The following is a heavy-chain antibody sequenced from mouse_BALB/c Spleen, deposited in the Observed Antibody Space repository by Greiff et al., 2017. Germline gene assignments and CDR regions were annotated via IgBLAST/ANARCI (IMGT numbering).Heavy chain of an antibody. V-gene: IGHV1S81*02. J-gene: IGHJ2*01. Sequence: QVHVKQSGAELVKPGASVKLSCKASGYTFTSYYMYWVKQRPGQGLEWIGEINPSNGGTNFNEKFKSKATLTVDKSSSTAYMQLSSLTSEDSAVYYCTRERTDYWGQGTTLTVSS. CDR2: INPSNGGT. CDR3: TRERTDY. CDR1: GYTFTSYY.